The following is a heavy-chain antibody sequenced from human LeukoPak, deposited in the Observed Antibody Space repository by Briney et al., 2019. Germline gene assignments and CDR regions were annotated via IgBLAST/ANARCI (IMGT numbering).Heavy chain of an antibody. J-gene: IGHJ6*02. CDR2: ISAYNGNT. Sequence: ASVKVSCKASGYTFTSYGISWVRQAPGQGLEWMGRISAYNGNTNYAQKLQGRVTMTTDTSTSTAYMELRSLRSDDTAVYYCARGGYCSSTSCYGPYYYYGMDVWGQGTTVTVSS. V-gene: IGHV1-18*01. CDR3: ARGGYCSSTSCYGPYYYYGMDV. CDR1: GYTFTSYG. D-gene: IGHD2-2*03.